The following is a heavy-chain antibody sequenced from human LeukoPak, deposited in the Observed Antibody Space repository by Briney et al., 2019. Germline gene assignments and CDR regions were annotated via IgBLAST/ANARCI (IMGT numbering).Heavy chain of an antibody. CDR2: FDPEDGET. J-gene: IGHJ6*02. CDR1: GYTLTELS. V-gene: IGHV1-24*01. D-gene: IGHD3-16*01. Sequence: ASVKVSCEVSGYTLTELSMHWVRQAPGKGLEWMGGFDPEDGETIYAQKFQGRVTMTEDTSTDTAYMELSSLRSEDTAVYYCATLTDLYYYYGMDVWGQGTTVTVSS. CDR3: ATLTDLYYYYGMDV.